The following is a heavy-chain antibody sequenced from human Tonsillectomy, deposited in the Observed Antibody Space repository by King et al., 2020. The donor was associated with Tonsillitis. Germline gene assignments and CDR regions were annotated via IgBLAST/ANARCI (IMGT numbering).Heavy chain of an antibody. Sequence: VQLVESGAEVKKPGSSVKVSCKASGGTFSSFAISWVRQAPGQGLEWMGRIIPILGIANYAQKFQGRVTCTADKSTSTAYMELSSLRSDDTAVYYCAGGGFGVAGSAAFDIWGQGTMVTVSS. CDR3: AGGGFGVAGSAAFDI. D-gene: IGHD6-19*01. V-gene: IGHV1-69*09. CDR2: IIPILGIA. J-gene: IGHJ3*02. CDR1: GGTFSSFA.